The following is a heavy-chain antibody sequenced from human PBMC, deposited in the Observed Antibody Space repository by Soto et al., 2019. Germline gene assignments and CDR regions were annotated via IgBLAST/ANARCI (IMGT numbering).Heavy chain of an antibody. CDR2: IYYSGST. Sequence: QVQLQESGPGLVKPSETLSLTCTVSGGSISSYYWSWIRQPPGKGLEWIGYIYYSGSTNYNPSLKSRVTVSVDSSKNRFYLQLSFVTAADTAVYYCARAGGGYIDYWGQGTLVTVSS. J-gene: IGHJ4*02. CDR1: GGSISSYY. V-gene: IGHV4-59*01. CDR3: ARAGGGYIDY. D-gene: IGHD2-15*01.